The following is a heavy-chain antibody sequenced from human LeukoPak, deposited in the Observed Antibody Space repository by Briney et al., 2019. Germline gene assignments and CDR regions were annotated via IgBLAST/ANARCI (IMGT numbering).Heavy chain of an antibody. CDR3: ARKYSSGWYIWFDP. Sequence: GGSLRLSCAASGFTFSSYWMSWVRQAPGKGLEWVANIKQDGSEKYYVDSVKGRFTISRDNAKNSLYLQMNSLRAEDTAVYYCARKYSSGWYIWFDPWGQGTLVTVSS. CDR2: IKQDGSEK. CDR1: GFTFSSYW. D-gene: IGHD6-19*01. J-gene: IGHJ5*02. V-gene: IGHV3-7*01.